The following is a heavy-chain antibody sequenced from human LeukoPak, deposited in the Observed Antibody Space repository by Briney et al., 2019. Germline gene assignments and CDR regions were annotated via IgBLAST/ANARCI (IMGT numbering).Heavy chain of an antibody. V-gene: IGHV4-59*08. D-gene: IGHD6-13*01. CDR3: ARIAAAGTRFDY. CDR1: GGSISSYY. J-gene: IGHJ4*02. CDR2: IYYSGST. Sequence: SETLSLTCTVSGGSISSYYWGWIRQPPGKGLEWIGYIYYSGSTNYNPSLKSRITISVDTSKNQFSLKLSSVTAADTAVYYCARIAAAGTRFDYWGQGTLVTVSS.